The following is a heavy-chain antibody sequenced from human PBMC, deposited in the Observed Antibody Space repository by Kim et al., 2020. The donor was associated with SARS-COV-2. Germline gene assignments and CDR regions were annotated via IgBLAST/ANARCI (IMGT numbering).Heavy chain of an antibody. Sequence: GGSLRLSCAASGFTFSSYAMSWVRQAPGKGLEWVSAISGSGGSTYYADSVKGRFTISRDNSKNTLYLQMNSLRAEDTAVYYCAKDLELFGVVRYGMDVWGQGTTVTVSS. CDR1: GFTFSSYA. J-gene: IGHJ6*02. D-gene: IGHD3-3*01. V-gene: IGHV3-23*01. CDR3: AKDLELFGVVRYGMDV. CDR2: ISGSGGST.